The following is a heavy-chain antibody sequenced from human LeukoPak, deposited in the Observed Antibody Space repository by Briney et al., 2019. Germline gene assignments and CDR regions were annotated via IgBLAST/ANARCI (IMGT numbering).Heavy chain of an antibody. Sequence: ASVKVSCKASGYTFTSYGISWVRQAPGQGLEWMGWINPNSGGTNSAQKFQGRVTMTRDTSVSTAYMELSRLTSDDTAVHHCARGSDSSGYPGFWGQGTLVTVSS. CDR2: INPNSGGT. CDR1: GYTFTSYG. D-gene: IGHD3-22*01. J-gene: IGHJ4*02. V-gene: IGHV1-2*02. CDR3: ARGSDSSGYPGF.